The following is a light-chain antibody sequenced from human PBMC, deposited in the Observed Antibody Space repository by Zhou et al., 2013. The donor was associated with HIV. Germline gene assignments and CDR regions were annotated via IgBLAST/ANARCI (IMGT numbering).Light chain of an antibody. V-gene: IGKV1-12*01. CDR1: QGISSW. Sequence: DIQMTQSPSSLSASVGDRVTITCRASQGISSWLVWYQQKPGKAPKLLIYAASSLQSGVPSRFSGSGSGTDFTLTISSLQPGDFATYYCQQANSFPYTFGQGTKLEIK. J-gene: IGKJ2*01. CDR3: QQANSFPYT. CDR2: AAS.